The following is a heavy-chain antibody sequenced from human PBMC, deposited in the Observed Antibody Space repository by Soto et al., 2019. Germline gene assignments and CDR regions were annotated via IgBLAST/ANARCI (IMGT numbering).Heavy chain of an antibody. Sequence: QVQLQESGPGLVKPSQTLSLTCTVSGGSISSGGYYWSWLRQHPGKGLEWIGYIYYSGSTYYNPSLKSRVTISVDTSKNQFSLKLSSVTAADTAVYYCARERIYCSSTSCYYYYYGMDVWGQGTTVTVSS. D-gene: IGHD2-2*01. CDR2: IYYSGST. V-gene: IGHV4-31*03. CDR3: ARERIYCSSTSCYYYYYGMDV. CDR1: GGSISSGGYY. J-gene: IGHJ6*02.